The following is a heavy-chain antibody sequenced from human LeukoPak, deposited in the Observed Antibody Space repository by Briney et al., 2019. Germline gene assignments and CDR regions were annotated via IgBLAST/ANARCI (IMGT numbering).Heavy chain of an antibody. CDR2: INPSGGST. Sequence: ASVKVSCKSSGYTFTSYYTYWVRHAPGQGLEWMGIINPSGGSTSYAQKFQGRVTMTRDTSTSTVYMELSSLRSEDTAVYYCARDSGMVRGTVDYWGQGTLVTVSS. V-gene: IGHV1-46*01. D-gene: IGHD3-10*01. J-gene: IGHJ4*02. CDR3: ARDSGMVRGTVDY. CDR1: GYTFTSYY.